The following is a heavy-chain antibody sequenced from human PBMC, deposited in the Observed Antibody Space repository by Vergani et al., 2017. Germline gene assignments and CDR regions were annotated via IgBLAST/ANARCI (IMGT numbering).Heavy chain of an antibody. J-gene: IGHJ3*02. Sequence: VQLVESGGGVVQPGRSLRLSCAASGFTFSSYGMNWVRQAPGKGLEWVSYISSSSSTIYYADSVKGRFTISRDNAKNSLYLQMNSLRAEDTAVYYCARGILYKTDAFDIWGQGTMVTVSS. D-gene: IGHD2-21*01. V-gene: IGHV3-48*01. CDR3: ARGILYKTDAFDI. CDR1: GFTFSSYG. CDR2: ISSSSSTI.